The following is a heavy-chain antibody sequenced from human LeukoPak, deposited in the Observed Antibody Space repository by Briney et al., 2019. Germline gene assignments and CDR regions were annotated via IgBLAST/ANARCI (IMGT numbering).Heavy chain of an antibody. CDR3: ARTLVATALRQFTYFDY. D-gene: IGHD5-12*01. Sequence: GGSLRLSCAASGFTFSSYAMSWVRQAPGKGLEWLSYISFSSSTIYYADPVKGRFTISRDNAKNSLYLQMNSLRVEDTAVYFCARTLVATALRQFTYFDYWGQGTLVTVSS. J-gene: IGHJ4*02. CDR1: GFTFSSYA. CDR2: ISFSSSTI. V-gene: IGHV3-48*04.